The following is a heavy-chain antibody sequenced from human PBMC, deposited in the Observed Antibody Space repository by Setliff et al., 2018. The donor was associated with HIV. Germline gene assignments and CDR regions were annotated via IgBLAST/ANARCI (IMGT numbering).Heavy chain of an antibody. Sequence: PGESLKISCKGSGYTFTTNWIGWVRQMPGKGLEWMGIIYPAESDTRYSPSFQGQVTISADKSRSTAYLQWGSLKASDTAIYYCARHRHTAAGTLDAFDIWGQGTVVTVS. J-gene: IGHJ3*02. CDR2: IYPAESDT. D-gene: IGHD6-13*01. CDR3: ARHRHTAAGTLDAFDI. CDR1: GYTFTTNW. V-gene: IGHV5-51*01.